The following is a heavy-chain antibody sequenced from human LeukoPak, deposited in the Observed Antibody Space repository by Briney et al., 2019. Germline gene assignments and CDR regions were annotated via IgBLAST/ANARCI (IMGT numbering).Heavy chain of an antibody. Sequence: GGSLRLSCAASGFTVSSNYMSWVRQAPGKGLEWVSVIYSGGSTYYADSVKGRFTISRDNSKNTLYLQMNSLRAEDTAVYYCARGPMVRTNLSGYWGQGTLVTVSS. CDR2: IYSGGST. J-gene: IGHJ4*02. V-gene: IGHV3-66*01. D-gene: IGHD3-10*01. CDR1: GFTVSSNY. CDR3: ARGPMVRTNLSGY.